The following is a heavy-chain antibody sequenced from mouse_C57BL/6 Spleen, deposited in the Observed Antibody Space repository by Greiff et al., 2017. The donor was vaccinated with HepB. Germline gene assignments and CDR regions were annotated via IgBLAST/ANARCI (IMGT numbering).Heavy chain of an antibody. V-gene: IGHV1-81*01. J-gene: IGHJ2*01. CDR2: IYPRSGNT. CDR1: GYTFTSYG. CDR3: ARLDGY. Sequence: QVQLKESGAELARPGASVKLSCKASGYTFTSYGISWVKQRTGQGLEWIGEIYPRSGNTYYNEKFKGKATLTADKSSSTAYMELRSLTSEDSAVYFCARLDGYWGQGTTLTVSS. D-gene: IGHD2-3*01.